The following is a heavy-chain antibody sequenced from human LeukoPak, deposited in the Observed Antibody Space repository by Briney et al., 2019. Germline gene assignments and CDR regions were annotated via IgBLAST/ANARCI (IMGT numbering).Heavy chain of an antibody. Sequence: GGSLRLSCAASGFTFSSYTMNWVRQAPGKGLEWVSSISSGSSYISYADSVKGRFTISRDNAKNSLWLQMNSLRAEDTAVYYCARVLGGSYYGSFDHWGQGTLVTVSS. D-gene: IGHD1-26*01. V-gene: IGHV3-21*01. CDR2: ISSGSSYI. J-gene: IGHJ4*02. CDR1: GFTFSSYT. CDR3: ARVLGGSYYGSFDH.